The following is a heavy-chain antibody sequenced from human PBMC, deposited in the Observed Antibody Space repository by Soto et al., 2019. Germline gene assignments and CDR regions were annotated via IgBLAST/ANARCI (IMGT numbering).Heavy chain of an antibody. J-gene: IGHJ6*02. CDR1: GDSISSGDYY. D-gene: IGHD5-12*01. V-gene: IGHV4-31*03. CDR2: IYYSGST. CDR3: ARDRYSGYNSAVYYYYYGMDV. Sequence: SETLSLTCTVSGDSISSGDYYWSWIRQHPGKGLEWIGYIYYSGSTYYNPSLKSRVTISLDTSKNQFSLKLSSVTAADTAVYYCARDRYSGYNSAVYYYYYGMDVWGQGTTVTVSS.